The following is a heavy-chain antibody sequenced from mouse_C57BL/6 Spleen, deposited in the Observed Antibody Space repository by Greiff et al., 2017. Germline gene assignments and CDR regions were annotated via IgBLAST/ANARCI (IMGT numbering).Heavy chain of an antibody. CDR2: IHPNSGST. V-gene: IGHV1-64*01. CDR3: ARPFITTVVATGDMDY. D-gene: IGHD1-1*01. Sequence: QVQLQQPGAELVKPGASVKLSCKASGYTFTSYWMHWVKQRPGQGLEWIGMIHPNSGSTNYNEKFKSKATLTVDKSSITAYLQLSSLTSEDSAVYYGARPFITTVVATGDMDYWGQGTSVTVSS. J-gene: IGHJ4*01. CDR1: GYTFTSYW.